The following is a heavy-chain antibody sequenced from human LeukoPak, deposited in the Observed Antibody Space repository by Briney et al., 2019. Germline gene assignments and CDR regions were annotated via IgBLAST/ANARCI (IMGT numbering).Heavy chain of an antibody. Sequence: GGSLRLSCAASGFTFSSYGMHWVRQAPGKGLEWVAVIWYDGSNKHYADSVKGRFTISRDNSKNTLYLQMNSLRAEDTAVYYCARDSCGGDCSFDYWGQGTLVTVSS. V-gene: IGHV3-33*01. CDR2: IWYDGSNK. J-gene: IGHJ4*02. D-gene: IGHD2-21*02. CDR3: ARDSCGGDCSFDY. CDR1: GFTFSSYG.